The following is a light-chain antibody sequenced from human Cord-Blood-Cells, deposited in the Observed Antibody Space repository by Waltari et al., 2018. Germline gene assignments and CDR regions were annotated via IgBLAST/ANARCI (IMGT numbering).Light chain of an antibody. CDR2: RNN. CDR3: AAWDDSLRGV. CDR1: SSTIASNY. V-gene: IGLV1-47*01. Sequence: QSVLTQPPSASGTPGQRVTISCSGSSSTIASNYVYWYQQLPGTAPKLLIYRNNQRPSGVPDRFSGSKSGTSASLAISGLRSEDEADYYCAAWDDSLRGVFGGGTKLTVL. J-gene: IGLJ3*02.